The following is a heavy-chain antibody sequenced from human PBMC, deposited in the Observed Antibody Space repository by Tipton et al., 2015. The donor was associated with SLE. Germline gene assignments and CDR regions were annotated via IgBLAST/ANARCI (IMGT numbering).Heavy chain of an antibody. CDR1: GFTVSNNF. D-gene: IGHD2-15*01. J-gene: IGHJ3*02. CDR2: IKPDGSEK. CDR3: ARGDFVGGSFIDAFDI. Sequence: QLVQSGGGSVQPGGSLRLSCAASGFTVSNNFMSWVRQAPGKGLEWVANIKPDGSEKYYVDSVKGRFTISRDNAQNSLYLQMDSLRAEDTALYYCARGDFVGGSFIDAFDIWGQGTMVTVSS. V-gene: IGHV3-7*01.